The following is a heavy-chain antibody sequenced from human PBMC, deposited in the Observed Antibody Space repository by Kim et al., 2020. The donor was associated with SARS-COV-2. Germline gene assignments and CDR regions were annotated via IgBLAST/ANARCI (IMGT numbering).Heavy chain of an antibody. J-gene: IGHJ6*02. CDR2: INQSGST. CDR1: GGSFSVHY. D-gene: IGHD4-17*01. V-gene: IGHV4-34*01. Sequence: SETLFLTCGIYGGSFSVHYWSWIRQPPGKGLEWIGEINQSGSTKYNPSLKSRVSISVDRSKNQFSLKVISVTAADTAVYYCARDDHGDYYNYGMDVWGQGTTVTVSS. CDR3: ARDDHGDYYNYGMDV.